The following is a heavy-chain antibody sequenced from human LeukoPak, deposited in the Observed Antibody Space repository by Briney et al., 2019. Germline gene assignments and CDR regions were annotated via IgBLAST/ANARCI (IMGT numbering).Heavy chain of an antibody. J-gene: IGHJ4*02. Sequence: ASVRVSCKASGYTFPTYGISWVRQAPGQGLEWMGWISPYNGNTNYAQKFQGRVTMTTDTSTSTAYMELSRLRSDDTAVYYCARYGDLYYFDYWGQGTLVTVSS. V-gene: IGHV1-18*04. D-gene: IGHD4-17*01. CDR1: GYTFPTYG. CDR3: ARYGDLYYFDY. CDR2: ISPYNGNT.